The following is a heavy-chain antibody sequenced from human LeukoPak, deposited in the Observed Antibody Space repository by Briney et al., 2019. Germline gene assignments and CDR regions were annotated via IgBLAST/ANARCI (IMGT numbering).Heavy chain of an antibody. V-gene: IGHV3-30*03. J-gene: IGHJ4*02. D-gene: IGHD3-16*01. CDR1: GFTFSSYG. CDR2: ISYDGSNK. Sequence: GGSLRLSCAASGFTFSSYGMHWVRQAPGKGLEWVAVISYDGSNKYYADSVKGRFTISRDNSKNTLYLQMNSLRAEDTAVYYCARVAGSYAYYFDYWGQGTLVTVSS. CDR3: ARVAGSYAYYFDY.